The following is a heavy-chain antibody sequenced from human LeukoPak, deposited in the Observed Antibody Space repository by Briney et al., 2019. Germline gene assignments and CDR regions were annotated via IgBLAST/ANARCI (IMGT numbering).Heavy chain of an antibody. Sequence: SVKVSCKASGGTFSSYAISWVRQAPGQGLEWMGRIIPILGIANYAQKFQGRVTITADKSTSTAYMELSSLRSEDTAVYYCARDRRTRHCSGGSCYGGSFDYWGQGTLVTVSS. J-gene: IGHJ4*02. CDR1: GGTFSSYA. CDR2: IIPILGIA. D-gene: IGHD2-15*01. CDR3: ARDRRTRHCSGGSCYGGSFDY. V-gene: IGHV1-69*04.